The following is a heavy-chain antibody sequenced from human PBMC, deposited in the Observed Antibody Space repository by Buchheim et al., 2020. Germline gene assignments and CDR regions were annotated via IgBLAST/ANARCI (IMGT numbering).Heavy chain of an antibody. J-gene: IGHJ4*02. CDR1: GFTFSSYS. Sequence: EVQLVESGGGLVKPGGSLRLSCAASGFTFSSYSMNWVRQAPGKGLEWVSSIRSSSSYIYYADSVKGRFTISRDNAKNSLYLQMNSLRAEDTAVYYCARDLAVAVAGLFDYWGQGTL. V-gene: IGHV3-21*01. D-gene: IGHD6-19*01. CDR2: IRSSSSYI. CDR3: ARDLAVAVAGLFDY.